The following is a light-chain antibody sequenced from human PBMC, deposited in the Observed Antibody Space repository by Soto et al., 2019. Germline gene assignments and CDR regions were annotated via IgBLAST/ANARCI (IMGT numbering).Light chain of an antibody. Sequence: AIQMTQSPSSFSASTGDRVTITCRASQGISSYLAWYQQKPGKAPKLLIYAASTLHSGVPSRFSGSGSGTDFTLTISCLQSEDCATYYCQQYYSYPWTFGQGTKVEIK. J-gene: IGKJ1*01. V-gene: IGKV1-8*01. CDR1: QGISSY. CDR2: AAS. CDR3: QQYYSYPWT.